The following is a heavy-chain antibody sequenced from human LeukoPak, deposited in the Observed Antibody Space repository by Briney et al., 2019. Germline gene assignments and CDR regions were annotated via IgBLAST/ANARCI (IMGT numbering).Heavy chain of an antibody. V-gene: IGHV3-7*01. J-gene: IGHJ4*02. CDR2: IKQDGSEK. Sequence: GGSLRLSCAASGFTFSSYWMSWVRQAPGKGLEWVANIKQDGSEKYYVDSVKGRFTISRDNAENSLYLQMSSLRAEDTAVYYCARDYRYYYDSSGYYYEAQTDYWGQGTLVTVSS. CDR1: GFTFSSYW. CDR3: ARDYRYYYDSSGYYYEAQTDY. D-gene: IGHD3-22*01.